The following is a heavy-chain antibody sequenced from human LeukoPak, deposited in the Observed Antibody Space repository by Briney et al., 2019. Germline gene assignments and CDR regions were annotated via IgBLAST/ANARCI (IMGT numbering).Heavy chain of an antibody. CDR3: ARDDYSDSPTYYNGMDV. CDR1: GFTFSSDW. CDR2: VNSDGGST. J-gene: IGHJ6*02. V-gene: IGHV3-74*01. Sequence: GGSLRLSCAASGFTFSSDWMHWVHQGPGKELVWVSRVNSDGGSTNYADSVKGRFTISRDNAKNTLYLQMNGLRAEDTAVYFCARDDYSDSPTYYNGMDVWGQGTAVTVSS. D-gene: IGHD4/OR15-4a*01.